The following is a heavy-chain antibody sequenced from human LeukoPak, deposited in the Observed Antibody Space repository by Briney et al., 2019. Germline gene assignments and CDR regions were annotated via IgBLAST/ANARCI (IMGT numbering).Heavy chain of an antibody. CDR1: GFTFSSDA. CDR2: INGNAGST. V-gene: IGHV3-23*01. CDR3: AKSLSSGWYLPNNYYFDY. Sequence: PGGSLRLSCAASGFTFSSDAMSWVRQAPGKGLERVSPINGNAGSTYYAASVKGRFTISRDNSKNTLYLQMNSLRAEDTAVYYCAKSLSSGWYLPNNYYFDYWGQGTLVTVSS. D-gene: IGHD6-19*01. J-gene: IGHJ4*02.